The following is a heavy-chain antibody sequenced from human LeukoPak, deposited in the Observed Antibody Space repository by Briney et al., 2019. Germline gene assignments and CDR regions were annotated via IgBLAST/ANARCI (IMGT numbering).Heavy chain of an antibody. V-gene: IGHV3-33*08. Sequence: GGSLRLSCAASGFTVSSNYMSWVRQAPGKGLEWVALIWYDGSNKYYADSVKGRFTISRDNSKNTLYLQMNSLRAEDTALYYCARDLLVVTAIPFDYWGQGTLVTVSS. D-gene: IGHD2-21*02. J-gene: IGHJ4*02. CDR3: ARDLLVVTAIPFDY. CDR2: IWYDGSNK. CDR1: GFTVSSNY.